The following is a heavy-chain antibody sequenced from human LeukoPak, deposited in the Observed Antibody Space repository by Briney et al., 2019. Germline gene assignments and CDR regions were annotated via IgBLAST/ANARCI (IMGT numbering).Heavy chain of an antibody. CDR2: INHSGST. V-gene: IGHV4-34*01. CDR3: ARSRWLQFGRALDY. J-gene: IGHJ4*02. Sequence: SATPSLTCALYGVSFTGYYWSCIRQPPGKGLEWIGEINHSGSTNHNPSLKCKVTISVDTSKNQFSLKLRSVTAADTAVYYCARSRWLQFGRALDYWGQGALGTVSS. CDR1: GVSFTGYY. D-gene: IGHD5-24*01.